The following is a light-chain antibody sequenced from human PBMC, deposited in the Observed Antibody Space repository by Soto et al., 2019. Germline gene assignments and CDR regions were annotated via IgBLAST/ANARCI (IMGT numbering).Light chain of an antibody. CDR3: HRT. V-gene: IGKV1-5*01. CDR2: DAS. Sequence: DIQMTQSPSTLSASVGDRVTITCRASQSISSWLAWYQQKPGKAPKLLIYDASSLESGVPSRFSGSGSGTEFALTISSLQPDDFSPYYFHRTCGQGTKVEIK. CDR1: QSISSW. J-gene: IGKJ1*01.